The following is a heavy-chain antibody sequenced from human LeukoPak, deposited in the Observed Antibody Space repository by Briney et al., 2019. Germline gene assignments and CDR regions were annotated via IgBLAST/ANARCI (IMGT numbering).Heavy chain of an antibody. CDR1: GYTFTTYY. CDR2: INPNGGST. Sequence: GASVNVSCKASGYTFTTYYMHWVRQAPGQGLEWMGIINPNGGSTSYAQKFQGRVTMTRDMSTSTVYMELSSLKSEDTAVYYCTRSARRSASGDYFDYWGQGTLVTVSS. D-gene: IGHD6-25*01. J-gene: IGHJ4*02. V-gene: IGHV1-46*01. CDR3: TRSARRSASGDYFDY.